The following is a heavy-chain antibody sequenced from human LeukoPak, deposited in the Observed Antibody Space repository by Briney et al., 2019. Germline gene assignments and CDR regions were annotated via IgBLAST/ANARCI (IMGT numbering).Heavy chain of an antibody. D-gene: IGHD2-8*01. Sequence: ASVKASCKASGYTFTSYDINWVRQATGQGLEWMGWMNPNSGNTGYAQKFQGRVTITRNTSISTAYMELSSLRSEDTAVYYCARNRMKTWFDPWGQGTLVTVSS. V-gene: IGHV1-8*03. CDR2: MNPNSGNT. J-gene: IGHJ5*02. CDR1: GYTFTSYD. CDR3: ARNRMKTWFDP.